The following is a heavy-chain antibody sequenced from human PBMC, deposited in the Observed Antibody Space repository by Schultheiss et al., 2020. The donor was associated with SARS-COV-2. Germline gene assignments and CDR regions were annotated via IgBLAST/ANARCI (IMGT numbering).Heavy chain of an antibody. CDR3: ARVGGGYCSGGSCYSIY. D-gene: IGHD2-15*01. V-gene: IGHV3-30*03. Sequence: GESLKISCAASGFTFSSSWMHWVCQAPGKGLEWVAVISFDGSNQYYANSVKGRFSISRDNSKNTLYLQMNSLRPEDTALYYCARVGGGYCSGGSCYSIYWGRGTLVTVSS. CDR2: ISFDGSNQ. CDR1: GFTFSSSW. J-gene: IGHJ4*02.